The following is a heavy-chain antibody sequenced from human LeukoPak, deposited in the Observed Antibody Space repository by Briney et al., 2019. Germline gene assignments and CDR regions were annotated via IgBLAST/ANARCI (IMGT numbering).Heavy chain of an antibody. V-gene: IGHV1-69*04. CDR3: AGTQDDFWSGYHTGTRGFDY. Sequence: ASVTVSCKASGGTFSSYAISWVRQAPGQGLEWMGRTIPILGIANYAQKFQGRVTITADKSTSTAYMELSSLRSQDTAVYYCAGTQDDFWSGYHTGTRGFDYWGQGTLVTVSS. CDR1: GGTFSSYA. CDR2: TIPILGIA. D-gene: IGHD3-3*01. J-gene: IGHJ4*02.